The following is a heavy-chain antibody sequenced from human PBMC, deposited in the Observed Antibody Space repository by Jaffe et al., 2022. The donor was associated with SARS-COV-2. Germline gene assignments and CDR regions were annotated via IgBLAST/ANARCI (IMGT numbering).Heavy chain of an antibody. CDR1: GGSISSGGYS. CDR2: IYHSGST. CDR3: ARVEGGYYHYYFDY. Sequence: QLQLQESGSGLVKPSQTLSLTCAVSGGSISSGGYSWSWIRQPPGKGLEWIGYIYHSGSTYYNPSLKSRVTISVDRSKNQFSLKLSSVTAADTAVYYCARVEGGYYHYYFDYWGQGTLVTVSS. V-gene: IGHV4-30-2*01. J-gene: IGHJ4*02. D-gene: IGHD3-22*01.